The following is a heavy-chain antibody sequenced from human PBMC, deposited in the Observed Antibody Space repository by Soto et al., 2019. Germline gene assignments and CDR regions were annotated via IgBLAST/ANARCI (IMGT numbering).Heavy chain of an antibody. J-gene: IGHJ4*02. D-gene: IGHD4-4*01. CDR3: ARDLDYKKGGYFDY. V-gene: IGHV3-30-3*01. CDR1: GFIFSSFA. CDR2: TSYDGTKK. Sequence: QAQLVESGGGVVQPGRSLRLSCAASGFIFSSFAMHWVHQAPGKGPEWVAVTSYDGTKKYYADSVKGRLTISRDNSKNRLYLQMNSLRAEDTAVYYCARDLDYKKGGYFDYWGQGTLVTVSS.